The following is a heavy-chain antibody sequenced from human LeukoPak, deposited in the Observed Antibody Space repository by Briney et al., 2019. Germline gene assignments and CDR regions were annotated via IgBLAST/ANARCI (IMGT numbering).Heavy chain of an antibody. CDR3: ATEFRVTDAFDI. CDR1: GYTFTVYH. D-gene: IGHD2-21*02. CDR2: INTSTGGT. Sequence: GASVTVSCKASGYTFTVYHLHWVRQAPGHGLEWMGIINTSTGGTTYAQKFQGRVTMTEDTSTDTAYMELSSLRSEDTAVYYCATEFRVTDAFDIWGQGTMLTVSS. V-gene: IGHV1-46*01. J-gene: IGHJ3*02.